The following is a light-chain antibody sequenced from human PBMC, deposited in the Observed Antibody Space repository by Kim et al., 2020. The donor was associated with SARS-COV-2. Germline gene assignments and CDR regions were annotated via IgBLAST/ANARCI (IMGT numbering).Light chain of an antibody. CDR3: SSYTSSSTV. V-gene: IGLV2-14*03. J-gene: IGLJ1*01. CDR1: SSDVGGYNY. Sequence: PGQSITISCTGTSSDVGGYNYVSWYQQHPGKAPRLMIYDVSNRPSGVSNRFSGSKSGNTASLTISGLQAEDEADYYCSSYTSSSTVFGTGTKVTVL. CDR2: DVS.